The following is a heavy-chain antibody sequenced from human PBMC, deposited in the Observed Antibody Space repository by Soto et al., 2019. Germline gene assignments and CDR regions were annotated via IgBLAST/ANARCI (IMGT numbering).Heavy chain of an antibody. Sequence: EVQLVESGGGLVQPGGSQRLSCAASGFTFSSYAMHWVRQAPGKGLKYVSAISGNGNNTYYANSVKGRFTISRDNSKNTLYLQMGSLRAEDMAVYYCARERYCSSVSCPTGALDIWGQGTMVTVSS. V-gene: IGHV3-64*01. CDR3: ARERYCSSVSCPTGALDI. CDR1: GFTFSSYA. CDR2: ISGNGNNT. J-gene: IGHJ3*02. D-gene: IGHD2-2*01.